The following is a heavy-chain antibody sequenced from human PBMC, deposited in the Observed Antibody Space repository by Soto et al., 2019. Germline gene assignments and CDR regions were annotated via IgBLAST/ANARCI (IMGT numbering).Heavy chain of an antibody. V-gene: IGHV4-59*12. J-gene: IGHJ4*02. CDR1: GGSISSYY. CDR3: TTENY. CDR2: IYYSGST. Sequence: SETLSLTCTVSGGSISSYYWSWIRQPPGKGLEWIGYIYYSGSTNYNPSLKSRVTISVDTSKNQFSLKLSSVTAEDTALYYCTTENYWSQGTLVTVSS.